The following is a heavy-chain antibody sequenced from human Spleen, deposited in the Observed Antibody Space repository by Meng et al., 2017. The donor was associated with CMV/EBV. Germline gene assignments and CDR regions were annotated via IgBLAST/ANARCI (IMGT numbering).Heavy chain of an antibody. Sequence: ASVKVSCKASGYTFTSYYMHWVRQAPGQGLEWMGIINPSGGSTSYAQKFQGRVTMTRDTSTSTVYMELSSLRSEDTAVYYCARDDIVVVPAAEGYYYYGMDVWGQGTTVTVSS. J-gene: IGHJ6*02. CDR1: GYTFTSYY. CDR2: INPSGGST. D-gene: IGHD2-2*01. CDR3: ARDDIVVVPAAEGYYYYGMDV. V-gene: IGHV1-46*01.